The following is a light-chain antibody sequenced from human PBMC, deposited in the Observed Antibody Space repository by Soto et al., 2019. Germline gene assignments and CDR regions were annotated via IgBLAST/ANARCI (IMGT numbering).Light chain of an antibody. J-gene: IGKJ1*01. CDR1: QTITNS. V-gene: IGKV1-39*01. CDR3: QQSYSTPRT. Sequence: DIQMTQSPSSLAASVGDTVTITCRASQTITNSLNWYQKKPEKAPNLLIYAASTLQTGVPSRFSGSGSGTDFTLTISSLQPEDFATNYCQQSYSTPRTFGQGTNVEIE. CDR2: AAS.